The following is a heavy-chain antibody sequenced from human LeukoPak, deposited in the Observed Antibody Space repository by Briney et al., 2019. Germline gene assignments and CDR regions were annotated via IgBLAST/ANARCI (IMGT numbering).Heavy chain of an antibody. J-gene: IGHJ4*02. CDR2: IYSGGGT. D-gene: IGHD1-26*01. V-gene: IGHV3-53*01. Sequence: GGSLRLSCAASGFTVSGNYMSWVRQAPGRGLQWVSVIYSGGGTYYADSVKGRFTISRDNSKNTLYLQMNGLRAEDTAVYYCARESPYDSGGSEDDYWGQGTLVTVSS. CDR3: ARESPYDSGGSEDDY. CDR1: GFTVSGNY.